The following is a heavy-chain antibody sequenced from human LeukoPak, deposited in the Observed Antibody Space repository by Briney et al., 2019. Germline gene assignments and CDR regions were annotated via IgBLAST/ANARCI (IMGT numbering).Heavy chain of an antibody. CDR1: GYTFTSYY. D-gene: IGHD6-13*01. CDR2: INPSGGST. V-gene: IGHV1-46*01. CDR3: ARAIFGIAAAGRAYYFDY. J-gene: IGHJ4*02. Sequence: GASVKVTCMSCGYTFTSYYMHWVRQAPGQGLEWMGIINPSGGSTSYAQKFQGRVTMTRDTSTSTVYMELSSLRSEDTAVYYCARAIFGIAAAGRAYYFDYWGQGTLVTVS.